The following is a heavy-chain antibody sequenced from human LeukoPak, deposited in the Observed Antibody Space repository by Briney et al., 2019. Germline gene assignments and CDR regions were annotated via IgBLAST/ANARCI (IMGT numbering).Heavy chain of an antibody. CDR2: ISPAGGTT. J-gene: IGHJ4*02. D-gene: IGHD3-22*01. CDR1: GFTFSSEA. Sequence: PGGSLRLSCAVSGFTFSSEAMGWVRQLPGGGLEWVSTISPAGGTTYYAESMKGRFTISRDNAKNSLYLQMNSLRAEDTAVYYCARDLPYYYDSSGQSPQFDYWGQGTLVTVSS. CDR3: ARDLPYYYDSSGQSPQFDY. V-gene: IGHV3-23*01.